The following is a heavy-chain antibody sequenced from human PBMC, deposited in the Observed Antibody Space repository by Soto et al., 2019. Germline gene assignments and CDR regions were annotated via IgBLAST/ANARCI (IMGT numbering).Heavy chain of an antibody. V-gene: IGHV4-39*01. CDR3: VSQRTTVPTRAYFDY. D-gene: IGHD4-17*01. J-gene: IGHJ4*02. Sequence: SETLSLTCTVSGGSVTNSSYYWGWIRQSPGKGLEWIGSVYYRGRSYSKSSVKSRVTISVDTSKNRFSLSLNSVTASDTAVYFCVSQRTTVPTRAYFDYWGPGALVTVSS. CDR2: VYYRGRS. CDR1: GGSVTNSSYY.